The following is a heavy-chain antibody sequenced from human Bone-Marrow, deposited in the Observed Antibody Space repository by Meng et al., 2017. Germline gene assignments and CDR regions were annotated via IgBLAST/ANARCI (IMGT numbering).Heavy chain of an antibody. V-gene: IGHV1-69*01. Sequence: QGPLLESGGAVKNPGSSVKVSCKAAGGTFSSYAISWVRQAPGQGLEWMGGIIPIFGTANYAQKFQGRVTITADESTSTAYMELSSLRSEDTAVYYCARIPFRRIQGSFWFDPWGQGTLVTVSS. CDR2: IIPIFGTA. CDR1: GGTFSSYA. CDR3: ARIPFRRIQGSFWFDP. J-gene: IGHJ5*02. D-gene: IGHD5-18*01.